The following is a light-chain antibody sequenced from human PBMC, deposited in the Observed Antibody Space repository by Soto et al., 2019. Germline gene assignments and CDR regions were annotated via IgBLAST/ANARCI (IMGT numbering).Light chain of an antibody. CDR1: QGIGTS. J-gene: IGKJ3*01. Sequence: DIQLTQSPSFLSASVGDRVTITCRASQGIGTSLAWYQQKPGKAPNLLIYAASTLQSGVPSRFSGSGSGTEFTLTISSLLPEDFATYYCQQLHSYSFTFGPGTKVDIK. CDR2: AAS. CDR3: QQLHSYSFT. V-gene: IGKV1-9*01.